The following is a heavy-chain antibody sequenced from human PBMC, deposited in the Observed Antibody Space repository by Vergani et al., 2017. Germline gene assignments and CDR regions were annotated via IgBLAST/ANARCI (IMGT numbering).Heavy chain of an antibody. J-gene: IGHJ6*02. V-gene: IGHV1-69*01. CDR3: ASGDITTFVVVIIRAYYYDGIDV. CDR2: IIPIFGTA. CDR1: GGTFSSYA. Sequence: QVQLVQSGAEVKKPGSSVKVSCKASGGTFSSYAISWVRQAPGQGLEWLGGIIPIFGTANYAQKFQGRVTITTDESTSTAYMELSSLRSEDTAVYYCASGDITTFVVVIIRAYYYDGIDVWGQGTTVTVSS. D-gene: IGHD3-3*01.